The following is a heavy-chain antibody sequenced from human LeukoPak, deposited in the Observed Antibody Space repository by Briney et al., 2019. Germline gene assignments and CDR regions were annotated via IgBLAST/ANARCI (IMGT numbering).Heavy chain of an antibody. D-gene: IGHD6-13*01. CDR3: ARVNSRYSSSWHVDY. CDR2: INPNSGGT. Sequence: GESLEISCKGSGYSFTGYYMHWVRQAPGQGLEWMGWINPNSGGTNYAQKFQGRVTMTRDTSISTAYMELSRLRSDDTAVYYCARVNSRYSSSWHVDYWGQGTLVTVSS. J-gene: IGHJ4*02. V-gene: IGHV1-2*02. CDR1: GYSFTGYY.